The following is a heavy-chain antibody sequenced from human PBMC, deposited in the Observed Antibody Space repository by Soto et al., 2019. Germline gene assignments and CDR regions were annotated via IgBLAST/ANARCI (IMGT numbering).Heavy chain of an antibody. J-gene: IGHJ6*02. V-gene: IGHV4-59*01. CDR3: ARVGYFDWLSPYYYGMDV. CDR2: IYYSGST. Sequence: PSETLSLTCPVSGGSISSYYWSWIRQPPGKGLEWIGYIYYSGSTNYNPSLKSRVTISVDTSKNQFSLKLSSVTAADTAVYYCARVGYFDWLSPYYYGMDVWGQGTTVTVSS. CDR1: GGSISSYY. D-gene: IGHD3-9*01.